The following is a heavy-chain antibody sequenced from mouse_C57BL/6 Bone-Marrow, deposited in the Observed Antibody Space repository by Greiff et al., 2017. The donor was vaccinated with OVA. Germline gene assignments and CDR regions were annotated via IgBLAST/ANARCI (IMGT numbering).Heavy chain of an antibody. CDR3: ASPYYYGSSYAWFAY. V-gene: IGHV1-82*01. D-gene: IGHD1-1*01. CDR2: IYPGDGDT. Sequence: VQLQQSGPELVKPGASVKISCKASGYAFSSSWMNWVKQRPGKGLEWIGRIYPGDGDTNYNGKFKGKATLTADKSSSTAYMQLSSLTSEDSAVYCCASPYYYGSSYAWFAYWGQGTLVTVSA. CDR1: GYAFSSSW. J-gene: IGHJ3*01.